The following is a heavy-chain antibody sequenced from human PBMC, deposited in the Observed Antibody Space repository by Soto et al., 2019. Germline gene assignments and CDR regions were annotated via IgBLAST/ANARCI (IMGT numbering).Heavy chain of an antibody. CDR1: GGSISSYY. D-gene: IGHD4-17*01. CDR3: ARLAGDYLFQH. CDR2: IYYSGST. Sequence: SETLSLTCTVSGGSISSYYWSWIRQPPGKGLEWIGYIYYSGSTNYNPSLKSRVTISVDTSKNQFSLKLSSVTAADTAVYYCARLAGDYLFQHWGQGTLVTVSS. V-gene: IGHV4-59*08. J-gene: IGHJ1*01.